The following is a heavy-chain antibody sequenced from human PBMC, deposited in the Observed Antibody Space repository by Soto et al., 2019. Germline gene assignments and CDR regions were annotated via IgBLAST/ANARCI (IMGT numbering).Heavy chain of an antibody. D-gene: IGHD6-13*01. Sequence: QVQLQQWGAGLLKPSETLSLTCAVYGGSFRGYYWSWIRRPPGKGLGWMGEVNHSGSTNYNPSLKSRVTISVDTSKNQFSLKLSSVTAADTAVYYCASPPPAGYWGQGTLVTVSS. J-gene: IGHJ4*02. V-gene: IGHV4-34*01. CDR2: VNHSGST. CDR1: GGSFRGYY. CDR3: ASPPPAGY.